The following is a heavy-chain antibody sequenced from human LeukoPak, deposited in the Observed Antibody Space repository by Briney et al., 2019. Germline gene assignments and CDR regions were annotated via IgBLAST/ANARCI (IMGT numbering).Heavy chain of an antibody. CDR1: GYTFTGYY. V-gene: IGHV1-2*02. J-gene: IGHJ4*02. D-gene: IGHD4-23*01. CDR2: INPNSGGT. CDR3: ARMGANDYGGNSGFDY. Sequence: ASVKVSCKASGYTFTGYYMHWVRQPPGQGLEWMGWINPNSGGTNYAQKFQGRVTMTRDTSISTAYMELSRLRSDDTAVYYCARMGANDYGGNSGFDYWGQGTLVTVSS.